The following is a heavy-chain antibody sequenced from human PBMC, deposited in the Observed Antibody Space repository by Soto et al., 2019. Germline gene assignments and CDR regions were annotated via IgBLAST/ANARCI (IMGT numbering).Heavy chain of an antibody. CDR1: GFTFRSFT. CDR3: TRDALLWFGEPNAFDI. J-gene: IGHJ3*02. V-gene: IGHV3-49*04. Sequence: PGGSLRLSCAASGFTFRSFTMNWVRQAPGKGLEWVGFIRSKAYGGTTEYAASVKGRFTISRDDSKSIAYLQMNSLKTEDTAVYYCTRDALLWFGEPNAFDIWSQGTMVTVSS. D-gene: IGHD3-10*01. CDR2: IRSKAYGGTT.